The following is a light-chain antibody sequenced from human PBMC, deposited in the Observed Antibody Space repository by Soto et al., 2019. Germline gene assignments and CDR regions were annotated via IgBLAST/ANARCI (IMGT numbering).Light chain of an antibody. CDR1: QSVTNN. Sequence: EAVVAQSPATLSVSPGETATLSCRASQSVTNNYLAWYQQKPGLAPRLLIHDVSTRATGIPARFSGSGSGTEFTLTISSLQSEDFAVYYCQQYDDWLLTFGGGTKVDI. CDR2: DVS. CDR3: QQYDDWLLT. J-gene: IGKJ4*01. V-gene: IGKV3D-15*01.